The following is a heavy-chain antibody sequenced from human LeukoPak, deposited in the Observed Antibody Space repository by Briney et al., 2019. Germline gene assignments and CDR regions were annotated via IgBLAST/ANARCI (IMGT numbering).Heavy chain of an antibody. CDR2: FYSTGST. Sequence: SEALSLTCTVSGGSISSYYWTWIRQPAGKGLEWIGRFYSTGSTNYNPSLKSRVTMSVDTSKNQFSLKLSSVTAADTAVYYCARDQYSGSLDYWGQGTLVTVSS. V-gene: IGHV4-4*07. D-gene: IGHD1-26*01. J-gene: IGHJ4*02. CDR1: GGSISSYY. CDR3: ARDQYSGSLDY.